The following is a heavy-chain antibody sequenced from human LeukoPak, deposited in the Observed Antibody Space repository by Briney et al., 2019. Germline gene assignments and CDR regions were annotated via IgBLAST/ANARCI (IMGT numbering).Heavy chain of an antibody. V-gene: IGHV3-23*01. CDR2: ISGSGGRT. D-gene: IGHD3-16*01. Sequence: GGSLRLSCAASGFTFSSYAMSWVRQAPGKGLEWVSAISGSGGRTYYADSVKGRFTISRDNSKNTLYLQMNSLRAEDTAVYYCARDHNDRGFDYWGQGTLVTVSS. CDR1: GFTFSSYA. CDR3: ARDHNDRGFDY. J-gene: IGHJ4*02.